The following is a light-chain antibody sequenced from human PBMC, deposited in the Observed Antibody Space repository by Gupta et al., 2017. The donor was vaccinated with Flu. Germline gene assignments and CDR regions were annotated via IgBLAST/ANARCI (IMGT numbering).Light chain of an antibody. V-gene: IGLV2-14*01. CDR1: SSDVGGYNN. J-gene: IGLJ1*01. CDR3: SSYSSTSSLYV. CDR2: EVN. Sequence: ALTQPASVSGSPGQSITISCTGTSSDVGGYNNVSWYQQHPGRAPKLMIYEVNNRPSGVSNRFSGSKSANTASLTISGLQAEDEADFYCSSYSSTSSLYVFGTGTKVTVL.